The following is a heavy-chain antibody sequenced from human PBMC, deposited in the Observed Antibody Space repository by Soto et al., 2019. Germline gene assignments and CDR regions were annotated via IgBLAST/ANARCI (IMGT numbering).Heavy chain of an antibody. Sequence: ASVKVSCKASGYTFTSYDINWVRQATGQGLEWMGWMNPNSGNTGYAQKFQGRVTMTRNTSISTAYMELSSLRSEDTAVYYCATITMVRVDAFDIWGQGTMVTVSS. CDR1: GYTFTSYD. CDR2: MNPNSGNT. V-gene: IGHV1-8*01. D-gene: IGHD3-10*01. J-gene: IGHJ3*02. CDR3: ATITMVRVDAFDI.